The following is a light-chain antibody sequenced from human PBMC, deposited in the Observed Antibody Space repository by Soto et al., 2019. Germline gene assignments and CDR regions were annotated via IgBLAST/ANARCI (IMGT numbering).Light chain of an antibody. CDR1: TNDVGNYNY. V-gene: IGLV2-11*01. Sequence: QSVLTQPRSVSGSPGQSVTISCTGTTNDVGNYNYVSWYQQHPSKAPKLMIYDVTKRPSGVPDRFSGSKSGASASLAITGLQAEDEAEYYCQSYDNSLSGNYVFGSGTKVTVL. CDR2: DVT. J-gene: IGLJ1*01. CDR3: QSYDNSLSGNYV.